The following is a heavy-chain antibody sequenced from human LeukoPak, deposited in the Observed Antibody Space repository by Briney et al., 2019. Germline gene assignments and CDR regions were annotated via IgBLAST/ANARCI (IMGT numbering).Heavy chain of an antibody. V-gene: IGHV4-59*01. CDR3: ARETTIRRDAFDI. CDR2: IYYSGST. CDR1: GGSISSYY. D-gene: IGHD1-1*01. Sequence: SETLSLTCTVSGGSISSYYWNWIRQPPGKGLEWIGYIYYSGSTNYNPSLKSRVTISVDTSKNQFSLKLSSVTAADTAVYYCARETTIRRDAFDIWGQGTKVTVSS. J-gene: IGHJ3*02.